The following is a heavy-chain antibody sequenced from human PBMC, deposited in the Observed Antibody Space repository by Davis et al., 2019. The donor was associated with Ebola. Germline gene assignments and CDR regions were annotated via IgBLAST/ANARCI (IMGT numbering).Heavy chain of an antibody. Sequence: GESLKISCAASGFTFSSYGMHWVRQAPGKGLEWVSGISGTGADTYYADSVKGRFTISRDNSKNTLYLQMNSLRAEDTAVYYCAKGLDTAMVTEDYWGQGTLVTVSS. J-gene: IGHJ4*02. D-gene: IGHD5-18*01. V-gene: IGHV3-NL1*01. CDR2: ISGTGADT. CDR1: GFTFSSYG. CDR3: AKGLDTAMVTEDY.